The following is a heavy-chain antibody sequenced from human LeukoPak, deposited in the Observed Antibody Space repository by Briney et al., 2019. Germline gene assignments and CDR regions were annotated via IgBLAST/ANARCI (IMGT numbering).Heavy chain of an antibody. CDR3: AKAKKLRSPYDAFDI. CDR1: GFTFSSYG. CDR2: ISYDGSNK. V-gene: IGHV3-30*18. Sequence: SGRSLRLSCAASGFTFSSYGMHWVRQAPGKGLEWVAVISYDGSNKYYADSVKGRFTISRDNSKNTLYLQMNSLRAEDTAVYYCAKAKKLRSPYDAFDIWGQGTMVTVSS. J-gene: IGHJ3*02. D-gene: IGHD5-12*01.